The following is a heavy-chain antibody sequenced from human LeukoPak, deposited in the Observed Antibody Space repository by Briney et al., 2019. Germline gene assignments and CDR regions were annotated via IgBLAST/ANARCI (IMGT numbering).Heavy chain of an antibody. CDR2: INWNGGST. D-gene: IGHD7-27*01. CDR3: ARVGTSNWFDP. J-gene: IGHJ5*02. V-gene: IGHV3-20*04. Sequence: GGSLRLSCAASGFTFDDYGMSWVRHAPGKGLEWVSGINWNGGSTGYADSVKGRFTISRDNAKNSLYLQMNSLRAEDTALYYCARVGTSNWFDPWGQGTLVTVSS. CDR1: GFTFDDYG.